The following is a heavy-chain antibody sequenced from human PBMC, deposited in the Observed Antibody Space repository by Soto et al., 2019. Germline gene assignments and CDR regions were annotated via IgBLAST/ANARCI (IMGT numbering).Heavy chain of an antibody. CDR3: AKDKDWSGVYGMDV. CDR2: INGGSTT. Sequence: GGSLRLSCAASGFSFSSYAMNWVRQAPGKGLEWVTAINGGSTTYYADSVKGRFTISRDNSKNTLYLQMNSLRAEHTAVYYCAKDKDWSGVYGMDVWGQGTTVTVSS. CDR1: GFSFSSYA. J-gene: IGHJ6*02. D-gene: IGHD3-3*01. V-gene: IGHV3-23*01.